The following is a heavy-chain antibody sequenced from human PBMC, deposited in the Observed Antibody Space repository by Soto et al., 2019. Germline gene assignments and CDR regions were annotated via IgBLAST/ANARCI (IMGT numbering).Heavy chain of an antibody. CDR3: ARGDRGAFDL. CDR2: IHSDGSDT. Sequence: EVQLVESGGGLVQPGESLRLSCAAFGFTFSYYWMHWVRQAPGKGLVWVSRIHSDGSDTTYADSVKGRFTISRDNARNTLDLQMNSLRAEDTAVYYCARGDRGAFDLWGQGTVVTVSS. CDR1: GFTFSYYW. V-gene: IGHV3-74*01. J-gene: IGHJ3*01. D-gene: IGHD1-26*01.